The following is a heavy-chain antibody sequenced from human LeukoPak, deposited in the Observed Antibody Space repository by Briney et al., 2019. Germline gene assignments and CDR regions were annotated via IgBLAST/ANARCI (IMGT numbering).Heavy chain of an antibody. Sequence: ASVKVSCKASVYTFTGYYMHWVRQAPGQGLEWMGWINPNSGGTNYAQKFQGRVTMTRDTSISTAYMELSRLRSDDTAAYYCAREFYGVAGVDYWGQGTLVTVSS. CDR2: INPNSGGT. D-gene: IGHD3-3*01. CDR1: VYTFTGYY. J-gene: IGHJ4*02. V-gene: IGHV1-2*02. CDR3: AREFYGVAGVDY.